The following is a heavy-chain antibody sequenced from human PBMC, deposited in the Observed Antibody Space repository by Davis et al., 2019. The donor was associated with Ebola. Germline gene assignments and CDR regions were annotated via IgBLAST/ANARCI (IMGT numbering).Heavy chain of an antibody. CDR2: INHSGST. J-gene: IGHJ4*02. D-gene: IGHD6-13*01. CDR1: GGSFSGYY. Sequence: MPSETLSLTCAVYGGSFSGYYWSWIRQPPGKGLEWIGEINHSGSTNYNPSLKSRVTISVDTSKNQFSLKLSSVTAADTAVYYCARVTAAAGTPPDYWGQGTLVTVSS. CDR3: ARVTAAAGTPPDY. V-gene: IGHV4-34*01.